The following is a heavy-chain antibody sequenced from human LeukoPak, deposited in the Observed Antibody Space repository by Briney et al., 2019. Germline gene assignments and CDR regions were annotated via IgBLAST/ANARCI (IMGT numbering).Heavy chain of an antibody. Sequence: PGGSLRLSCVASGFTFSSYGMSWVRQAPGKGLEWVSSISGRGGSIYYADSVKGRFSISRDNSKNALYLEMNSLRVEDTAVYYCANLQHWGQGTLVIAS. CDR3: ANLQH. CDR1: GFTFSSYG. J-gene: IGHJ1*01. V-gene: IGHV3-23*01. CDR2: ISGRGGSI.